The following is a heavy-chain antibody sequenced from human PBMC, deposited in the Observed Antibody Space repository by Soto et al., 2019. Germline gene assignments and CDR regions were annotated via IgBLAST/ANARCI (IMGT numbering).Heavy chain of an antibody. CDR3: ARDRVSWFDP. Sequence: QVQLVQSGAEVKKPGASVKVSCKASGYTFTSYAMHWVRQAPGQRLEWLGWINAGNGNTKYSQKFQGSVTITRDTSASTAYMELSSLSSEDTAVYYCARDRVSWFDPWGQGTLVTVSS. CDR2: INAGNGNT. CDR1: GYTFTSYA. D-gene: IGHD6-13*01. V-gene: IGHV1-3*01. J-gene: IGHJ5*02.